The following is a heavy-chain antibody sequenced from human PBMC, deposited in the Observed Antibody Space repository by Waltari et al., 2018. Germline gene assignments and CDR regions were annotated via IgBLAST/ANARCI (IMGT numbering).Heavy chain of an antibody. V-gene: IGHV4-38-2*02. D-gene: IGHD4-17*01. CDR3: ARDWDGDNYYYYYMDV. CDR2: IYHSGST. Sequence: QVQLQESGPGLVKPSETLSLTCAVSGYSISSGYYWGWIRQPPGKGLEWIGSIYHSGSTYYNPSLKSRVTISVDTSKNQFSLKLSSVTAADTAVYYCARDWDGDNYYYYYMDVWGKGTTVTVSS. J-gene: IGHJ6*03. CDR1: GYSISSGYY.